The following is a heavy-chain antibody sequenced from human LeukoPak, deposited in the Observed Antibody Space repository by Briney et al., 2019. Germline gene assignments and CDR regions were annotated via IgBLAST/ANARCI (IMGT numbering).Heavy chain of an antibody. J-gene: IGHJ5*02. Sequence: SETLSLTCTVSGGSISSSSYYWGWIRQPPGKGLEGIGSIYYSGSTYYNPSLKSRVTISVDTSKNQFSLKLSSVTAADTAVYYCARRYYDYVWGSYRPPDNWFDPRGQGTLVTVSS. D-gene: IGHD3-16*02. CDR3: ARRYYDYVWGSYRPPDNWFDP. V-gene: IGHV4-39*01. CDR2: IYYSGST. CDR1: GGSISSSSYY.